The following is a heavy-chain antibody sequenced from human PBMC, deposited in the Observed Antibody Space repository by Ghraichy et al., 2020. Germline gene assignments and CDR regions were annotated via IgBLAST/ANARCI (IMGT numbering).Heavy chain of an antibody. CDR1: GFTFSDYY. Sequence: LSLTCAASGFTFSDYYMSWIRQAPGKGLEWVSYISSSGSTIYYADSVKGRFTISRDNAKNSLYLQINSLRAEDTAVYYCARDGEDTMVRGVPGYWGQGTLVTVSS. J-gene: IGHJ4*02. D-gene: IGHD3-10*01. CDR2: ISSSGSTI. V-gene: IGHV3-11*01. CDR3: ARDGEDTMVRGVPGY.